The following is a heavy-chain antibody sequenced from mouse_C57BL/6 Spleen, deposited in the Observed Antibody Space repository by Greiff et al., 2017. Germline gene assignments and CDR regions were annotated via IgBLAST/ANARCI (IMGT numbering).Heavy chain of an antibody. D-gene: IGHD4-1*02. Sequence: QVTLKESGPGILQSSPTLSLTCSFSGFSLSTSGMGVSWIRQPSGKGLEWLAHIYWDDDKRYNPSLKSRLTISKDTSRNQVFLKITSVDTADTATYYCARVSTGFDYWGQGTTLTVSS. CDR1: GFSLSTSGMG. V-gene: IGHV8-12*01. J-gene: IGHJ2*01. CDR3: ARVSTGFDY. CDR2: IYWDDDK.